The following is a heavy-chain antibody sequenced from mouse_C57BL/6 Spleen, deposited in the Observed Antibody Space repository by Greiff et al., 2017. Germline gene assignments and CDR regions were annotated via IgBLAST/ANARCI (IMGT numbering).Heavy chain of an antibody. Sequence: QVQLQQPGAELAKPGSSVKLSCKASGYTFTSYWMHWVKQRPIQGLEWIGNINPCNSYTNYNQKFKDKATLTADKSSSTAYMQLSSLTYEDSAVYYCARIAAPSLDYWGQGTTVTVSS. D-gene: IGHD6-1*01. CDR3: ARIAAPSLDY. CDR2: INPCNSYT. V-gene: IGHV1-52*01. J-gene: IGHJ2*01. CDR1: GYTFTSYW.